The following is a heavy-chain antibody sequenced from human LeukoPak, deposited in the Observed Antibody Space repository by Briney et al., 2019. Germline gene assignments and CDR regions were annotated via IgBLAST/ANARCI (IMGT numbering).Heavy chain of an antibody. J-gene: IGHJ4*02. D-gene: IGHD4-23*01. CDR2: ISSSSSTI. CDR1: GFTFSSYS. CDR3: ARERGVDYGGEEPARLNDY. V-gene: IGHV3-48*01. Sequence: PGGSLRLSCAASGFTFSSYSMNWVRQAPGKGLEWVSYISSSSSTIYYADSVKGRFTISRDNAKNSLYLQMNSLRAEDTAVYYCARERGVDYGGEEPARLNDYWGQGTLVTVSS.